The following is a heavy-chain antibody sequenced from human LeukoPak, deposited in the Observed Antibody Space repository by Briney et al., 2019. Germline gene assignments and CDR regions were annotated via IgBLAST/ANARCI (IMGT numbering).Heavy chain of an antibody. J-gene: IGHJ4*02. CDR3: ARATTVKAGVDY. D-gene: IGHD4-11*01. V-gene: IGHV4-34*01. CDR2: INHSGST. Sequence: PSETLSLTCAVYGGSFSGYYWSWFRQPPGKGLEWIGEINHSGSTNYNPSLKSRVTISVDTSKNQFSLKLSSVTAADTAVYYCARATTVKAGVDYWGQGTLVTVSS. CDR1: GGSFSGYY.